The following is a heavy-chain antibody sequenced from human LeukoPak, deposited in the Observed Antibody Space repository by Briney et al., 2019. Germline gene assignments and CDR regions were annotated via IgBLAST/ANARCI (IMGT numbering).Heavy chain of an antibody. Sequence: SETLSLTCTVSGDSLSSGSYYWSWVRQPPGRGLEWIGYIYYSGSTNYNPSLKGRVTISVDTSKNQFSLKLSSVSAADTAVYYCARVQGDYEFFDYWGQGALVTVSS. CDR2: IYYSGST. D-gene: IGHD4-17*01. J-gene: IGHJ4*02. V-gene: IGHV4-61*01. CDR1: GDSLSSGSYY. CDR3: ARVQGDYEFFDY.